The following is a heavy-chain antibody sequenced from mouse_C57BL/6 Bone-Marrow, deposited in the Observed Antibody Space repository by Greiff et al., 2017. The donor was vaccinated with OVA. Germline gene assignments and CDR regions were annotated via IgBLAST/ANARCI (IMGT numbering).Heavy chain of an antibody. D-gene: IGHD3-2*02. CDR1: GYTFTNYW. CDR3: ASPDSSGYGAWFAY. J-gene: IGHJ3*01. V-gene: IGHV1-63*01. Sequence: VQLQQSGAELVRPGTSVKMSCKASGYTFTNYWIGWAKQRPGHGLEWIGDIYPGGGYTKYNEKFKGKATLTADKSSSTAYMQFSSLTSEDSAIYYCASPDSSGYGAWFAYWGQGTLVTVSA. CDR2: IYPGGGYT.